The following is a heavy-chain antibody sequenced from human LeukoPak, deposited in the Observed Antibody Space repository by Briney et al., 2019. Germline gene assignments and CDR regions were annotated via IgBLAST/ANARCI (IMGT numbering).Heavy chain of an antibody. D-gene: IGHD4-17*01. Sequence: SETLSLTCTVSGGSISRNNYYWGWIRQPPGKGLEWIGSIYYSGSTYYNPSLKSRVTISVDTSKNQFSLKLSSVTAADTAVYYCARWRGGYGDYGAIGWFDPWGQGTLVTVSS. J-gene: IGHJ5*02. CDR3: ARWRGGYGDYGAIGWFDP. V-gene: IGHV4-39*01. CDR2: IYYSGST. CDR1: GGSISRNNYY.